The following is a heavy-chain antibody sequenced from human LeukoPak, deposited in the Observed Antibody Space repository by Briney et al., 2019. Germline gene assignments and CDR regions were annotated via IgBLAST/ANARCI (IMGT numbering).Heavy chain of an antibody. CDR3: TKEFYGDYL. J-gene: IGHJ4*02. V-gene: IGHV3-74*01. CDR2: ISPDGNNP. D-gene: IGHD4-17*01. Sequence: GGSLRLSCAASGFTFSNYWMHWVRQAPGKGLVWVSRISPDGNNPRYADSVKGRFTISRDNAKNTLYLQMHSLRVEGTAVYYCTKEFYGDYLWGQGTLVTVSS. CDR1: GFTFSNYW.